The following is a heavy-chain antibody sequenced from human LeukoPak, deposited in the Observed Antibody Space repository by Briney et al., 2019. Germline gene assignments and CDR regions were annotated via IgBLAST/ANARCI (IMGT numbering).Heavy chain of an antibody. Sequence: ASVKVSCKASGYTFTSYGISWVRQAPGQGLERMGWISAYNGNTNYAQKLQGRVTMTTDTSTSTAYMELRSLRSDDTAVYYCARGGKYYDSSGYYYDYWGQGTMVTVSS. V-gene: IGHV1-18*01. CDR3: ARGGKYYDSSGYYYDY. CDR1: GYTFTSYG. D-gene: IGHD3-22*01. CDR2: ISAYNGNT. J-gene: IGHJ3*01.